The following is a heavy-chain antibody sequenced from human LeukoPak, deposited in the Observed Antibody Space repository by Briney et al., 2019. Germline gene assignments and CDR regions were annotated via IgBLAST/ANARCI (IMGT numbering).Heavy chain of an antibody. J-gene: IGHJ4*02. D-gene: IGHD3-22*01. Sequence: SETLSLTCTVSGGSISSGGYCWSWIRQHPGKGLEWIGYIYYSGSTYYNPSLKSRVTISVDTSKNQFSLKLSSVTAADTAVYYCARMARYDSSGYYPFFDYWGQGTLVTVSS. V-gene: IGHV4-31*03. CDR2: IYYSGST. CDR3: ARMARYDSSGYYPFFDY. CDR1: GGSISSGGYC.